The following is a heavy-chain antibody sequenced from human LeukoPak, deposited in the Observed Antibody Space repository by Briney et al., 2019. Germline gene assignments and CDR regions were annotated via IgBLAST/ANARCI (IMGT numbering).Heavy chain of an antibody. CDR2: IIPIFGTA. Sequence: SVKLSCEASGGTFSSYAISWVRQAPGQGLEWMGGIIPIFGTANYAQKFQGRVTITADESTSTAYMELSSLRSEDTAVCYCARNSMTVTMGDGYYYGMDVWAKGTTVSVSS. D-gene: IGHD4-17*01. CDR1: GGTFSSYA. V-gene: IGHV1-69*13. J-gene: IGHJ6*04. CDR3: ARNSMTVTMGDGYYYGMDV.